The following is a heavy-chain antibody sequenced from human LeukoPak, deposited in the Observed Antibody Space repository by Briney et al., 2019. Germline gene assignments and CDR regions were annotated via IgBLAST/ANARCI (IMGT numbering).Heavy chain of an antibody. Sequence: SQTLSLTFAISGDSVSINSAAWNWLRQSPPRGLEWLGRTYYRSKWYNEYTVSVKSRITINPDTSKNQFSLQLNSVTPEDTAVYYCARSSGWIDYWGQGTLVTVSS. D-gene: IGHD6-19*01. V-gene: IGHV6-1*01. CDR2: TYYRSKWYN. CDR3: ARSSGWIDY. J-gene: IGHJ4*02. CDR1: GDSVSINSAA.